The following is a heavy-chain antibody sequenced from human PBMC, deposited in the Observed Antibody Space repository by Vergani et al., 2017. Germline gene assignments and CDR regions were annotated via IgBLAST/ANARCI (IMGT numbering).Heavy chain of an antibody. D-gene: IGHD3-9*01. CDR1: GYTFSNYY. CDR2: INPSGGHT. CDR3: ARGDYGILTGYRY. J-gene: IGHJ4*02. Sequence: QVQVVQSGAEVKKSGASGKVSCKTSGYTFSNYYMHWVRQAPGQGLEWMGIINPSGGHTNYAQKFQCRVTMTMDTSTSTVYMELSSLRSEDTAIYYCARGDYGILTGYRYWGQGTLVTVSA. V-gene: IGHV1-46*03.